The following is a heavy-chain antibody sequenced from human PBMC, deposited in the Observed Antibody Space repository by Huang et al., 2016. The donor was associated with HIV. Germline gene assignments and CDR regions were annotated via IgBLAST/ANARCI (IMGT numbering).Heavy chain of an antibody. D-gene: IGHD4-17*01. CDR3: ASRTTVTTTSNYHYFYMDV. CDR2: IFYCGNG. V-gene: IGHV4-39*01. Sequence: QLQLQESGPGLVKPSETLSLTCTVSGGSISIGIYYWGWIRQSPGKGLEWIGCIFYCGNGYYNPSLKSRVTMSVDMSSNQFSLKMHSVTAADTAVYYCASRTTVTTTSNYHYFYMDVWGKGTTVIVSS. J-gene: IGHJ6*03. CDR1: GGSISIGIYY.